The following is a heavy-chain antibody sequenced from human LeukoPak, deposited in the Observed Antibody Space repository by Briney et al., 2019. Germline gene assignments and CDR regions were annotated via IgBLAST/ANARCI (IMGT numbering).Heavy chain of an antibody. V-gene: IGHV3-23*01. CDR2: ISGSGGLT. Sequence: PGGSLRLSCAASGFTFSSYAMGWVRQAPGRGLEWVSVISGSGGLTYYADSVKGRFTISRDNSKNTLYLQMNSLRAEDTAVYYCAKDGSHYYDSSGYWGDFDYWGQGTLVTVSS. CDR3: AKDGSHYYDSSGYWGDFDY. CDR1: GFTFSSYA. J-gene: IGHJ4*02. D-gene: IGHD3-22*01.